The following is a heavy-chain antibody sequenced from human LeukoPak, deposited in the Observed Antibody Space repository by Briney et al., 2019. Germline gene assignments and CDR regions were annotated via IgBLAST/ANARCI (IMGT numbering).Heavy chain of an antibody. CDR3: ARPAIAAADPFDY. D-gene: IGHD6-13*01. CDR2: INSDGSST. V-gene: IGHV3-74*01. CDR1: GFTLSCYR. Sequence: GGSLRLTCAASGFTLSCYRMHGVLQAPGKVVVRVSCINSDGSSTSYADSVKGRFTISRDNAKNTLHLQMNSLRAEDTAVYYCARPAIAAADPFDYWGQGTLVTVSS. J-gene: IGHJ4*02.